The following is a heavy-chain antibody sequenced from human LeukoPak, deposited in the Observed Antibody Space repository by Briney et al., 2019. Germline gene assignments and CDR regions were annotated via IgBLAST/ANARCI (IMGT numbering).Heavy chain of an antibody. CDR1: GGSISSYY. J-gene: IGHJ4*02. CDR3: AAGRWEFDWLQIHFDY. Sequence: SETLSLTCTVSGGSISSYYWSWIRQPPGKGLEWIGYIYYSGSTNYNPSLKSRVTISVDTSKNQFSLKLSSVTAADTAVYYCAAGRWEFDWLQIHFDYWGQGTLVTVSS. D-gene: IGHD3-9*01. CDR2: IYYSGST. V-gene: IGHV4-59*01.